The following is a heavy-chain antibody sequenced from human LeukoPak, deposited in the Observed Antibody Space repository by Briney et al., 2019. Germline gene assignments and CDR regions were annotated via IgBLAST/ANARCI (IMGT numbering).Heavy chain of an antibody. Sequence: GGSLRLSCAASGFTFDDYAMHWVRQAPGKGLEWVSGISWNSGSIGYADSVKGRFTISRDNAKNSLYLQMNSLRAEDTALYYCAKGWFGEPYDAFDIWGQGTMATVSS. CDR1: GFTFDDYA. CDR3: AKGWFGEPYDAFDI. J-gene: IGHJ3*02. CDR2: ISWNSGSI. D-gene: IGHD3-10*01. V-gene: IGHV3-9*01.